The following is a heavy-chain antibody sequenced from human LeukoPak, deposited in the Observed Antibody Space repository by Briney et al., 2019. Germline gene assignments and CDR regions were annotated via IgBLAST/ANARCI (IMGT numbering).Heavy chain of an antibody. CDR1: GGSISSGSYY. V-gene: IGHV4-61*02. J-gene: IGHJ5*02. Sequence: PSQTLSLTCTVSGGSISSGSYYWSWIRQPAGKGLEWIGRIYTSGSTNYNPSLKSRNTISVDTSKNQFSLKLSSVTAADMAVYYCARDLRYCSGGSCYSRWFDPWGQGTLVTVSS. D-gene: IGHD2-15*01. CDR2: IYTSGST. CDR3: ARDLRYCSGGSCYSRWFDP.